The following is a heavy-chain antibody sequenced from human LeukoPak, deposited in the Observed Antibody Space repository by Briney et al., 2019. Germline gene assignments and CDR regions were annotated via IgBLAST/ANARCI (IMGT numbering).Heavy chain of an antibody. V-gene: IGHV3-30-3*01. CDR3: ARSGYLYYFDY. Sequence: GGSLRLSCAASGFTFSSYAMHWVRQAPGKGLEWVAVISYDGSNKYYADSVKGRFTISRDNSKNTLYLQMNSLRAEDTAVYYCARSGYLYYFDYWGQGTLVTIPS. J-gene: IGHJ4*02. CDR2: ISYDGSNK. D-gene: IGHD3-9*01. CDR1: GFTFSSYA.